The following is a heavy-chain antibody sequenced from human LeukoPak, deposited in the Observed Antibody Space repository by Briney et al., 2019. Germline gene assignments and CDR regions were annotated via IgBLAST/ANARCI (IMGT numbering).Heavy chain of an antibody. Sequence: SGTLSLTCAVYGGSFSGYYWSWIRQPPGKGLEWIGYIYYSGSTNYNPSLKSRVTISVDTSKNQFSLKLSSVTAADTAVYYCARDLDNYWFDPWGQGTLVTVSS. D-gene: IGHD1-1*01. J-gene: IGHJ5*02. CDR2: IYYSGST. CDR1: GGSFSGYY. V-gene: IGHV4-59*01. CDR3: ARDLDNYWFDP.